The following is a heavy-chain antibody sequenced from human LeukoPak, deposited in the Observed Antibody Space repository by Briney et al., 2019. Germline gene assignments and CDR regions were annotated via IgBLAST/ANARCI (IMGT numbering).Heavy chain of an antibody. Sequence: PGGSLRPSCAASGFTFSSYAMSWVRQAPGEGLEWVSAISGSGGSTYYADSVKGRFTISRDNSKNTLYLQMNSLRAEDTAVYYCAKSSSYYYDSSGYFDYWGQGTLVTVSS. CDR1: GFTFSSYA. J-gene: IGHJ4*02. V-gene: IGHV3-23*01. D-gene: IGHD3-22*01. CDR2: ISGSGGST. CDR3: AKSSSYYYDSSGYFDY.